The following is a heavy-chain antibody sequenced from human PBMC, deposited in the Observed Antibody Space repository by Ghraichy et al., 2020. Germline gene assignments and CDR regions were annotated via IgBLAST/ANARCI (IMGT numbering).Heavy chain of an antibody. CDR3: ARVPLSYYYGLDV. CDR1: GFTVAGNH. CDR2: IFNTGPT. Sequence: SCAASGFTVAGNHMTWVRQSPTKGLEWVSTIFNTGPTFYTASMEGRLTISRDDSKNTVFLQMHNLRVEETALYFCARVPLSYYYGLDVWGPGTTVTVSS. J-gene: IGHJ6*02. V-gene: IGHV3-53*01.